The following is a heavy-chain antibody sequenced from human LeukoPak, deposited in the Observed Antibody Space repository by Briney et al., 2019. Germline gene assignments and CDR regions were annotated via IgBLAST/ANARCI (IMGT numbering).Heavy chain of an antibody. CDR3: ASRPYCSSTSCLPDY. Sequence: GSSVKVSCKASGGTFSSYTISWVRQAPGQGLEWMGRIIPILGIANYAQEFQGRVTITADKSTSTAYMELSSLRSEDTAVYYCASRPYCSSTSCLPDYWGQGTLVTVSS. D-gene: IGHD2-2*01. V-gene: IGHV1-69*02. CDR2: IIPILGIA. CDR1: GGTFSSYT. J-gene: IGHJ4*02.